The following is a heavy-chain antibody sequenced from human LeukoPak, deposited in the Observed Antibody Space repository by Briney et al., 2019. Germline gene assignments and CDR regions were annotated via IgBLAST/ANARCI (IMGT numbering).Heavy chain of an antibody. D-gene: IGHD2-2*01. V-gene: IGHV1-18*01. CDR3: ARSSRRYCSSTSCARTFDY. Sequence: ASVKVSCKASGYTFTSYGISWVRQAPGQGLEWMGWISAYNGNTNYAQKLQGRVTMTTDTSTSTAYMELRSLRSDDTAVYYCARSSRRYCSSTSCARTFDYWGQGTLVTVSS. CDR2: ISAYNGNT. J-gene: IGHJ4*02. CDR1: GYTFTSYG.